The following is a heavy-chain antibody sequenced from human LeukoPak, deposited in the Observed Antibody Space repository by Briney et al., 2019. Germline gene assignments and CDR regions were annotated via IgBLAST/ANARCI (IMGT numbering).Heavy chain of an antibody. CDR1: GFTFSSYA. V-gene: IGHV3-23*01. CDR2: INNGGTDT. CDR3: AAAVTTGRAEHY. J-gene: IGHJ4*02. Sequence: QLGGSLRLSCAASGFTFSSYAMTWVRQAPGKGLEWVSSINNGGTDTYYADSVKGRFTISRDNSKNTLYLQINSLSADDTAVYYCAAAVTTGRAEHYWGQGTLVTVSS. D-gene: IGHD4-17*01.